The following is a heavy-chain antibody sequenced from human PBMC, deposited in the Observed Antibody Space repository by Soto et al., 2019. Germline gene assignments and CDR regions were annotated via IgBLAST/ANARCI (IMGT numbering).Heavy chain of an antibody. Sequence: QLQLRESGTGLVKPSETLSLICTVSGGSIRSTNYYWIWIRQPPGKGLEWIGSVYYSGSTYYNPSLMSRVTISVDTSKNQFSLKLSSVTAADTAVYYCARRGRSSGWYSRSHYGMDVWGQGTTVTVSS. CDR1: GGSIRSTNYY. J-gene: IGHJ6*02. D-gene: IGHD6-19*01. V-gene: IGHV4-39*01. CDR3: ARRGRSSGWYSRSHYGMDV. CDR2: VYYSGST.